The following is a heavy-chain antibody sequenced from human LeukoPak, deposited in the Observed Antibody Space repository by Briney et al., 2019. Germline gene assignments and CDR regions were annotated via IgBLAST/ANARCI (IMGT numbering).Heavy chain of an antibody. V-gene: IGHV3-30*04. J-gene: IGHJ4*02. Sequence: GGSLRLSCAASGFTFSSYAMHWVRQAPGKGLEWVAVISYDGSNKYYADSVKGRFTISRDNSKNTLYLQMNSLRAEDTAVYYFLSNRRLHTIFFRQFEYYFDYWGQGTLVTVSS. CDR3: LSNRRLHTIFFRQFEYYFDY. CDR1: GFTFSSYA. CDR2: ISYDGSNK. D-gene: IGHD3-9*01.